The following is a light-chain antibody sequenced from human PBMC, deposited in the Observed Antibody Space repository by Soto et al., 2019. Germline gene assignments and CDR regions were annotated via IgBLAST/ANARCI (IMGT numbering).Light chain of an antibody. V-gene: IGKV3-20*01. J-gene: IGKJ2*01. CDR2: AAS. Sequence: DMVLTQSPGTLSLSPGERATLSCRASRSFASSYLGWYQQKPGQAPRLLLYAASKSATGIPDRFSGSGSGTDFTLTINRLEPEDSAVYYCQQYGSSPPYTFGQGTKVEI. CDR1: RSFASSY. CDR3: QQYGSSPPYT.